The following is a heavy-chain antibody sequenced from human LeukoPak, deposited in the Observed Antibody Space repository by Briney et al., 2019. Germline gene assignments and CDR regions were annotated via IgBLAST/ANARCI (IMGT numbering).Heavy chain of an antibody. V-gene: IGHV4-34*01. CDR1: GGSFSGYY. CDR3: ARGTARTAAGTYYYYMDV. Sequence: MSSETLSLTCAVYGGSFSGYYWSWIRQPPGKGLEWIGEINHSGSTNYNPSLKSRVTISVDTSKDQFSLKVSSVTAADTAVYYCARGTARTAAGTYYYYMDVWGKGTTVTVSS. D-gene: IGHD6-13*01. CDR2: INHSGST. J-gene: IGHJ6*03.